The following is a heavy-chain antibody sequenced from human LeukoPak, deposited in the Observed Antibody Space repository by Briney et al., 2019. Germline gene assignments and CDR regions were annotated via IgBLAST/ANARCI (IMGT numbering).Heavy chain of an antibody. CDR3: VRLGFLTGYYNDAFDI. V-gene: IGHV3-7*03. Sequence: GGSLRLSCAASGFTFSSYWMSWVRQAPGKGLEWVANIKQDGSEKYYVDSVKGRFTISRDNAKNSLYLQMNSLRAEDTAVYYCVRLGFLTGYYNDAFDIWGQGTMVTVSS. CDR2: IKQDGSEK. CDR1: GFTFSSYW. J-gene: IGHJ3*02. D-gene: IGHD3-9*01.